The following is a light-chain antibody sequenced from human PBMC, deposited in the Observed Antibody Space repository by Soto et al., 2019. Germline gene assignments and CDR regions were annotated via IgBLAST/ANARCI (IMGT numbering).Light chain of an antibody. CDR3: QQTLSLPPT. CDR2: TGS. Sequence: DIKMPQSPSSLSASLGDRVTITCRASQAIDSWLAWYQQKPGEAPKLLIFTGSLLHSGVPPRFSGSGSGTDFTLTISSLQPEDFATYYCQQTLSLPPTFGQGTKVDIK. V-gene: IGKV1-12*01. J-gene: IGKJ1*01. CDR1: QAIDSW.